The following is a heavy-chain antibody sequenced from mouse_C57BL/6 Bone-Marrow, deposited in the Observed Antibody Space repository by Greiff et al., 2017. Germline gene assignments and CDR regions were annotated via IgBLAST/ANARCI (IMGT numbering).Heavy chain of an antibody. CDR2: FFPCNGGT. J-gene: IGHJ3*01. Sequence: VQLQESGPELVRPGASVKISCKAPGYTFTSHWMQWVRQKPGQGLEWIGEFFPCNGGTKYNEKFKGKATLTVDTSSSTAYMQLSSLTSEDSAVYCCAPYDSWFAYWGQGTLVTVSA. CDR3: APYDSWFAY. D-gene: IGHD2-12*01. CDR1: GYTFTSHW. V-gene: IGHV1-56*01.